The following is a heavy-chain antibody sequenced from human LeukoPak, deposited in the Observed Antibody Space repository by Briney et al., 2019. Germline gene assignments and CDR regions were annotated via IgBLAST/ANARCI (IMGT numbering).Heavy chain of an antibody. V-gene: IGHV3-48*04. D-gene: IGHD3-10*02. CDR3: AELGITMIGGV. Sequence: GGSLRLSCAASGFTFRSYSMNWVRQAPGKGLEWVSYISSSGSTIYYADSVKGRFTISRDNAKNSLYLQMNSLRAEDTAVYYCAELGITMIGGVWGKGTTVTTSS. CDR1: GFTFRSYS. J-gene: IGHJ6*04. CDR2: ISSSGSTI.